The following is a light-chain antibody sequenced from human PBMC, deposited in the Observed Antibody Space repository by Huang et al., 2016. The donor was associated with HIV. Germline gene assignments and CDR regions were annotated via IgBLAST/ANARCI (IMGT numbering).Light chain of an antibody. Sequence: DIQITQSPFSLSASVVDRVTIAGRAMQSIRKFLNWYQQKPGEAPRLRMHSASSLQSGVPSRFSGSGSGTDFTLTITSLQPEDFATYYCQQTDNIPRTFGQGTKVVIK. V-gene: IGKV1-39*01. CDR3: QQTDNIPRT. CDR2: SAS. CDR1: QSIRKF. J-gene: IGKJ1*01.